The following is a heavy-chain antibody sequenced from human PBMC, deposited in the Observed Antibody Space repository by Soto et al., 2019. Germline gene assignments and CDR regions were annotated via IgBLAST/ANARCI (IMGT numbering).Heavy chain of an antibody. Sequence: QVQLVESGGGVVQPGRSLRLSCAASGFTFSSYGMHWVRQAPGKGLEWVAVISYDGSNKYYADSVKGRFTISRDNSKNTLYRKMNSVRAEDTDVYYCAKGGSGGYDSSGYYYTDYWGQGTLVTVSS. CDR2: ISYDGSNK. CDR3: AKGGSGGYDSSGYYYTDY. D-gene: IGHD3-22*01. V-gene: IGHV3-30*18. J-gene: IGHJ4*02. CDR1: GFTFSSYG.